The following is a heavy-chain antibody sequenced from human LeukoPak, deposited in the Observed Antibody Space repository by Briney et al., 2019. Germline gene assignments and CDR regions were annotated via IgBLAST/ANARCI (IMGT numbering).Heavy chain of an antibody. CDR2: INHSGST. J-gene: IGHJ5*02. V-gene: IGHV4-34*01. D-gene: IGHD6-19*01. Sequence: SETLSLTCAVYGGSFSGYYWSWIRQPPGKGLEWIGEINHSGSTNYNPSLKSRVTISVDTSKNQFSLKLSSVTAADTAVYYCARLISSGWYSLSWFDPWGQGTLVTVSS. CDR3: ARLISSGWYSLSWFDP. CDR1: GGSFSGYY.